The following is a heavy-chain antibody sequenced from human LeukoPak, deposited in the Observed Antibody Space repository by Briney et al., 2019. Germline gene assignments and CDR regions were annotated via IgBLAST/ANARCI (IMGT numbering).Heavy chain of an antibody. CDR1: GFSFSTFT. CDR3: VRGDSRDY. V-gene: IGHV3-21*01. J-gene: IGHJ4*02. CDR2: IPDSGRYS. Sequence: GGSLRLSCAACGFSFSTFTMNWVRQAPGKGLEWVASIPDSGRYSHDAGSVRGRFTISRDNAKNSLYLDMDNLRAEDTAVYYCVRGDSRDYWGQGTLVTVSS. D-gene: IGHD6-13*01.